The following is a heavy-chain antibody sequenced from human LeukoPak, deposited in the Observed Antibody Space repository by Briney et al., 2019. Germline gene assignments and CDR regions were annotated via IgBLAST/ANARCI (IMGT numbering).Heavy chain of an antibody. CDR1: GFTFSSYA. CDR3: AKDFRGGSPDYFDY. D-gene: IGHD2-15*01. J-gene: IGHJ4*02. CDR2: ISDRGGST. V-gene: IGHV3-23*01. Sequence: PGGSLRISCAASGFTFSSYAMSWVRQAPGKGLEWVSAISDRGGSTYYAGSVKGRFTISRDNSQNTLYLQMNSLRAEDTAVYYCAKDFRGGSPDYFDYWGQGTLVTFSS.